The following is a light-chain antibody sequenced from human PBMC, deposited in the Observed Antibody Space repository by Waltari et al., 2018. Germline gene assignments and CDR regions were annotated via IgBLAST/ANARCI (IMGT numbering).Light chain of an antibody. V-gene: IGLV2-11*01. CDR3: CSYAGSYTP. J-gene: IGLJ2*01. CDR1: SSDVGGYHY. CDR2: DVS. Sequence: QSALTQPRSVSGSPGQSVTISCTGTSSDVGGYHYVSWYQQHPGKAPKLMIYDVSNRPSGVPDRFSGSKSGNTASLTISGLQAEDEADYYCCSYAGSYTPFGGGTKLTVL.